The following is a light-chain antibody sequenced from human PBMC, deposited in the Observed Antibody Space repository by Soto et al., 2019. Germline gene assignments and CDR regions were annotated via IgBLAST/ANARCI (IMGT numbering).Light chain of an antibody. CDR2: DTS. CDR3: LLSYSGAGGLV. J-gene: IGLJ2*01. Sequence: QAVVTQEPSLTVSPGGTVTLTCGASTGAVTSGHYPYWFQQKPGQAPRTLIYDTSNKHSWTPARFSGSLLGGKAALTLSGAQPEDEAEYYCLLSYSGAGGLVFGGGTKLTVL. V-gene: IGLV7-46*01. CDR1: TGAVTSGHY.